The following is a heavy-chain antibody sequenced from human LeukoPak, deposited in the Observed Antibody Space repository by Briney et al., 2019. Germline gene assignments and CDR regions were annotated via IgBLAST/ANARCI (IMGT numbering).Heavy chain of an antibody. V-gene: IGHV4-39*07. J-gene: IGHJ6*03. CDR1: GDSIISPSYY. CDR3: ARRATMVRGVIIRGYMDV. Sequence: SETLSLTCTVSGDSIISPSYYWSWSRQPPGKGLEWIGEINHSGSTNYNPSLKSRVTISVDTSKNQFSLKLSSVTAADTAVYYCARRATMVRGVIIRGYMDVGGKGTTVTVSS. D-gene: IGHD3-10*01. CDR2: INHSGST.